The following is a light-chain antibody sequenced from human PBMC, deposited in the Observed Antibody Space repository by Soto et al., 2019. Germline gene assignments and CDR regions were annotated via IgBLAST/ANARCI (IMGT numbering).Light chain of an antibody. Sequence: QSALTQPRSVSGSPGQSVTISWTGTSSDVGAYKYVSWYQQHPGKAPKFMLYDVNKRPSGVPDRFSGSKSGNTASLTISALQAEDEADYYCCSYSGSFTLLFGGGTKVTVL. J-gene: IGLJ2*01. CDR3: CSYSGSFTLL. V-gene: IGLV2-11*01. CDR2: DVN. CDR1: SSDVGAYKY.